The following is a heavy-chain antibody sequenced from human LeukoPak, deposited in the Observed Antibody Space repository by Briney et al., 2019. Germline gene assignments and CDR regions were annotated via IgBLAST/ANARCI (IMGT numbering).Heavy chain of an antibody. CDR1: GFTFSSYA. D-gene: IGHD6-13*01. CDR2: ISGSGGST. Sequence: GGSLRLSCAASGFTFSSYAMSWVRQAPGKGLEWVSAISGSGGSTYYADSVKGRFTIPRDNSKNTLYLQMNSLRAEDTAVYYCAKDGDGSRYYFDYWGQGTLVTVSS. CDR3: AKDGDGSRYYFDY. V-gene: IGHV3-23*01. J-gene: IGHJ4*02.